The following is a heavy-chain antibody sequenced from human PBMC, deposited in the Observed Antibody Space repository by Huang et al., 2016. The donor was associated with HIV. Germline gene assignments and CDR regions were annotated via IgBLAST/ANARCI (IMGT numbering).Heavy chain of an antibody. CDR2: MNPQSGNS. V-gene: IGHV1-8*01. CDR1: GYTFSSHD. CDR3: VRGTRYGDYGLRHYYYYMDV. Sequence: QVQLVQSGAEVKTPGASVKVSCKASGYTFSSHDINWVRQAPVQGLGLMGCMNPQSGNSGYSPKCPGRFNITRSTSITTAYMELSSLRSADTAVYYCVRGTRYGDYGLRHYYYYMDVWGKGTTVTVSS. D-gene: IGHD4-17*01. J-gene: IGHJ6*03.